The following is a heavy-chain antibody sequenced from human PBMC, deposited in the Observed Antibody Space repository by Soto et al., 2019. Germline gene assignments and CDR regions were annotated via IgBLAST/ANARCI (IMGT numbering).Heavy chain of an antibody. CDR2: IIPIFGTA. D-gene: IGHD3-22*01. J-gene: IGHJ3*02. CDR3: ARGGSYYDSSALHGAFDI. CDR1: GGTFSSYA. V-gene: IGHV1-69*13. Sequence: SVKVSCKASGGTFSSYAISWVRQAPGQGLEWMGGIIPIFGTANYAQKFQGRVTITADESTSTAYMELSSLRSEDTAVYYCARGGSYYDSSALHGAFDIWGQGTMVTVS.